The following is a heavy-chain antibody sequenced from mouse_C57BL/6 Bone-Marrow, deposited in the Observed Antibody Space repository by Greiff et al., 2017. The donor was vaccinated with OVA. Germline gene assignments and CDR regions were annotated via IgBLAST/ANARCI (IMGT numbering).Heavy chain of an antibody. CDR1: GFSLTSYG. CDR2: IWRGGST. CDR3: AKKRNYGLYAMDY. V-gene: IGHV2-5*01. Sequence: VQGVESGPGLVQPSQSLSITCTVSGFSLTSYGVHWVRQSPGKGLEWLGVIWRGGSTDYNAAFMSRLSITKDNSKSQVFFKMNSLQADDTAIYYCAKKRNYGLYAMDYWGQGTSVTVSS. D-gene: IGHD1-2*01. J-gene: IGHJ4*01.